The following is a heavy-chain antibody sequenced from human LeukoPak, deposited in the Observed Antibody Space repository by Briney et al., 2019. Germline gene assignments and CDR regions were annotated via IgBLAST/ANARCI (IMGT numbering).Heavy chain of an antibody. V-gene: IGHV1-18*01. CDR3: ARGLERRRVLRGAFDI. CDR1: GYTFTSYG. Sequence: ASVKVSCKASGYTFTSYGISWVRQAPGQGLEWMGWISAYNGNTNYAQKLQGRVTMTTDTSTSTAYMELRSLRSDDTAVYYCARGLERRRVLRGAFDIWGQGTMVTVSS. J-gene: IGHJ3*02. D-gene: IGHD1-1*01. CDR2: ISAYNGNT.